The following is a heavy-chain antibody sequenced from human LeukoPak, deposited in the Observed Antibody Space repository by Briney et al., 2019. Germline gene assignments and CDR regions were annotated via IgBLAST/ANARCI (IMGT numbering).Heavy chain of an antibody. CDR3: ARNTNGVCPGRY. CDR2: ISGYNAYT. CDR1: GYTFSKYG. J-gene: IGHJ4*02. V-gene: IGHV1-18*01. Sequence: ASVKVSCKASGYTFSKYGISWVRQAPGQGLEWMGWISGYNAYTHYAQKLQGRVTMTTDTSTSTAYMELRSLRSDDTAVYYCARNTNGVCPGRYWGQGTLVTVSS. D-gene: IGHD2-8*01.